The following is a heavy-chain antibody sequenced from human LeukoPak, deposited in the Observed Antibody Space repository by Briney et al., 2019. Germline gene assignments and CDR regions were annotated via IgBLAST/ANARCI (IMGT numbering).Heavy chain of an antibody. CDR2: IYNSGIT. CDR3: ARDRGGYCSDGSCYSDAFAM. J-gene: IGHJ3*02. Sequence: SETLSLTCTVSGDPIFSYYYNWLRQPPGKGMEWIGYIYNSGITNYNPSLKSRVIMSVDTSKNQFSLKLTSVTAADTAVYYCARDRGGYCSDGSCYSDAFAMWGEGTRVTVSS. CDR1: GDPIFSYY. D-gene: IGHD2-15*01. V-gene: IGHV4-59*01.